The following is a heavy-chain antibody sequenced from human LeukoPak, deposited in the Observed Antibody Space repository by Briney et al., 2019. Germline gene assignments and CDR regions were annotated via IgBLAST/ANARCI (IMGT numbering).Heavy chain of an antibody. J-gene: IGHJ6*02. CDR2: IIPIFGTA. Sequence: SVKVSCKASGGTFSSYAISWVRQAPGQGLEWMGGIIPIFGTANYAQKFQGRVTITADESTSTAYMELSSPRSEDTAVYYCASTRSSLIPHQASLRRNYHYGMDVWGQGTTVTVSS. CDR1: GGTFSSYA. V-gene: IGHV1-69*13. D-gene: IGHD1/OR15-1a*01. CDR3: ASTRSSLIPHQASLRRNYHYGMDV.